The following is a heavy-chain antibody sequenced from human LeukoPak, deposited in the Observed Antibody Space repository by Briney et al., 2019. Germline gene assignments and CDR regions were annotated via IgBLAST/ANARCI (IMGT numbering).Heavy chain of an antibody. CDR2: IYYSGST. V-gene: IGHV4-59*01. Sequence: SETLSLTCTVSGGSISSYYWSWIRQPPGKGLEWIGYIYYSGSTNYNPSLKSRVTISVDASKNQFSLKLSSVTAADTAVYYCARDSSGYYSGDDYYFDYWGQGTLVTVSS. J-gene: IGHJ4*02. CDR3: ARDSSGYYSGDDYYFDY. CDR1: GGSISSYY. D-gene: IGHD3-22*01.